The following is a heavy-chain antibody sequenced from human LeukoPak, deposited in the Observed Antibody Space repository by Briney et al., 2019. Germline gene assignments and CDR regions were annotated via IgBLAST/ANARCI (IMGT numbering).Heavy chain of an antibody. J-gene: IGHJ4*02. V-gene: IGHV3-7*01. D-gene: IGHD7-27*01. CDR1: GFTFSSYW. Sequence: GGSLRLSCAASGFTFSSYWMSWVRQAPGKGLEWVASIKQDGSEKYYVDSVKGRFTISRDNAKSSLYLQVNNLRADDTAVYYCARDLNWETYWGQGTLVTVSS. CDR2: IKQDGSEK. CDR3: ARDLNWETY.